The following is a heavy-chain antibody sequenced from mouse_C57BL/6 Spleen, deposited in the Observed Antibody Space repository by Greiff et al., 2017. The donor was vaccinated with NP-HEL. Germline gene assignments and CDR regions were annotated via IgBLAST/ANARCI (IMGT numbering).Heavy chain of an antibody. D-gene: IGHD2-2*01. Sequence: QVQLQQSGAELVKPGASVKISCKASGYAFSSYWMNWVKQRPGKGLEWIGQIYPGDGDTNYNGKFKGKATLTADKSSSTAYMQLSSLTSEDSAVYFCARKGVVTTDWYFDVWGTGTTVTVSS. CDR1: GYAFSSYW. CDR2: IYPGDGDT. CDR3: ARKGVVTTDWYFDV. V-gene: IGHV1-80*01. J-gene: IGHJ1*03.